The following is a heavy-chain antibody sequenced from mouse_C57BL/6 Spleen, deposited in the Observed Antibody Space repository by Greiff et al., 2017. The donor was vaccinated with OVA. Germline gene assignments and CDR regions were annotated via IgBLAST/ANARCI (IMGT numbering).Heavy chain of an antibody. CDR3: ASPYGNPWAMDY. J-gene: IGHJ4*01. Sequence: EVMLVESGGGLVKPGGSLKLSCAASGFTFSDYGMHWVRQGPGKGLEWVAYISRGSSTIYYADTVKGRFTISRDNAKNTLFLQMTSLRSEDTAVDYCASPYGNPWAMDYWGQGTSVTVSS. CDR2: ISRGSSTI. D-gene: IGHD2-1*01. CDR1: GFTFSDYG. V-gene: IGHV5-17*01.